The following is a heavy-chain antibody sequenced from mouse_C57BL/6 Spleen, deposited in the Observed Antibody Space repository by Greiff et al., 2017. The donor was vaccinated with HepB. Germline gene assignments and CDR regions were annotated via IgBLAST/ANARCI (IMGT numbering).Heavy chain of an antibody. V-gene: IGHV1-82*01. CDR1: GYAFSSSW. CDR2: IYPGDGDT. Sequence: VKLLESGPELVKPGASVKISCKASGYAFSSSWMNWVKQRPGKGLEWIGRIYPGDGDTNYNGKFKGKATMTADKSSSTAYMQLSSLTSEDSAVYFCARGTPWFAYWGQGTLVTVSA. CDR3: ARGTPWFAY. J-gene: IGHJ3*01.